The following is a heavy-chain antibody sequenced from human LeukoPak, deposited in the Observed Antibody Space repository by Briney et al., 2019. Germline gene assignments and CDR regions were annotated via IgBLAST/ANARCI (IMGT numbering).Heavy chain of an antibody. CDR2: IYHSGST. CDR3: ARPYYDSSGYYHDAFDI. J-gene: IGHJ3*02. Sequence: SETLSLTCAVSGGSISSGAYSWSWIRQPPGKGLEWIGYIYHSGSTYYNPSLKSRVTMSVDTSKNQFSLKLSSVTAVDTAVYYCARPYYDSSGYYHDAFDIWGQGTMVTVSS. CDR1: GGSISSGAYS. D-gene: IGHD3-22*01. V-gene: IGHV4-30-4*07.